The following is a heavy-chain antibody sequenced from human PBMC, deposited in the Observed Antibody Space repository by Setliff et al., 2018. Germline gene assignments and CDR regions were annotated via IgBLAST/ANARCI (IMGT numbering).Heavy chain of an antibody. CDR3: ARAPRVGLRTFGGVIDY. Sequence: GGSLRLSCAAAGFTFSSHWMHWVRQAPGKRLMWVSRINNDGSSTTYEDSVKGRFTISRDNAKNTLYLQMNSLRAEDTAVYYCARAPRVGLRTFGGVIDYWGRGTLVTVSS. V-gene: IGHV3-74*01. D-gene: IGHD3-16*02. J-gene: IGHJ4*02. CDR1: GFTFSSHW. CDR2: INNDGSST.